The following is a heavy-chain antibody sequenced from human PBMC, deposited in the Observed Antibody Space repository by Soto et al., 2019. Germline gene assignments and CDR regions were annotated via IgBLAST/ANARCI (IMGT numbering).Heavy chain of an antibody. CDR1: GGSISSSSYY. J-gene: IGHJ3*02. CDR2: IYYSGST. CDR3: SSLRRGYEDSSGYYPRGACDI. V-gene: IGHV4-39*01. D-gene: IGHD3-22*01. Sequence: QLQLQESGPGLVKPSETLSLTCTVSGGSISSSSYYWGWIRQPPGKGLEWLGRIYYSGSTYYNPSLRSRVTACAGTSKNHFPRRLSSVTGADTAVYYCSSLRRGYEDSSGYYPRGACDICGQGTMVTVSS.